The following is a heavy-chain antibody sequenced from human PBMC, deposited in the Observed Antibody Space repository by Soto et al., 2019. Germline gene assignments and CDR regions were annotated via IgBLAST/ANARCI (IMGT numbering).Heavy chain of an antibody. V-gene: IGHV1-46*03. CDR3: AGGNDLPSYYYGSDV. Sequence: QVQLVQSGAEVKKPGASVKVSCKASGYTFTTHYIHWVRQAPGQGPEWMGIIDPRSGSAGYAQRFQVSVTMTRDTPTSTFYMELSSLRSEDTAVYYCAGGNDLPSYYYGSDVWGQGTTVTVSS. CDR1: GYTFTTHY. CDR2: IDPRSGSA. D-gene: IGHD1-1*01. J-gene: IGHJ6*02.